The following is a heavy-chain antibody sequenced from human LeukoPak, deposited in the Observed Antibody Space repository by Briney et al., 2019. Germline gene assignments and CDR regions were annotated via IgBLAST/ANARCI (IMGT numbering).Heavy chain of an antibody. V-gene: IGHV3-21*01. D-gene: IGHD2-2*01. Sequence: PSETLSLTCTVSGGTISSSSYYWGWIRQAPGKGLEWVSSISSSSSYIYYADSVKGRFTISRDNAKNSLYLQMNSLRAEDTAVYYCARDCSSTSCSDYGMDVWGQGTTVTVSS. CDR3: ARDCSSTSCSDYGMDV. J-gene: IGHJ6*02. CDR1: GGTISSSS. CDR2: ISSSSSYI.